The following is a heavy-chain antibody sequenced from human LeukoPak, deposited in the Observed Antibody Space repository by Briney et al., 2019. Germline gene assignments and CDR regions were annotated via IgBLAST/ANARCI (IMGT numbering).Heavy chain of an antibody. Sequence: GGSLRLSCAASGFTFSSYWMHWVRQAPGKGLVWVSRINSDGSSTSYADSVKGRFTISRDNAKNTLYLQMSSLRAEDTAVYYCAREEVGYCSSTSCYGVGYYYYGMDVWGQGTTVTVSS. D-gene: IGHD2-2*01. CDR2: INSDGSST. J-gene: IGHJ6*02. CDR1: GFTFSSYW. CDR3: AREEVGYCSSTSCYGVGYYYYGMDV. V-gene: IGHV3-74*01.